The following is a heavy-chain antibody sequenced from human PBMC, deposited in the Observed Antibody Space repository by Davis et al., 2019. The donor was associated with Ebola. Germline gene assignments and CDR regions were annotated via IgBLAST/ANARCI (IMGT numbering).Heavy chain of an antibody. Sequence: ASVKVSCKASGYTFTSYGISWVRQAPGQGLEWMGIINPSGGSTSYAQKFQGRVTMTRDTSTSTVYMELSSLRSEDTAVYYCARGSVGGYSYGLIDYWGQGTLVTVSS. CDR1: GYTFTSYG. CDR3: ARGSVGGYSYGLIDY. CDR2: INPSGGST. D-gene: IGHD5-18*01. J-gene: IGHJ4*02. V-gene: IGHV1-46*01.